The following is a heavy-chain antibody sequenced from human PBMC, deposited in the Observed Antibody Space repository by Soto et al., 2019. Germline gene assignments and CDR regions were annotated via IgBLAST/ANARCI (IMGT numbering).Heavy chain of an antibody. V-gene: IGHV1-8*01. CDR1: GYTFTSDD. CDR2: MNPNSGNT. CDR3: ASEGVRGMDV. Sequence: VQLVQSGAEVKKLGASVKVSCKASGYTFTSDDINWVRQATGQGLEWMGWMNPNSGNTGYAQKFQGRVPMTRHTSISTAYMELSSLRSEDTVVYYCASEGVRGMDVSGQGTTVTVSS. D-gene: IGHD3-16*01. J-gene: IGHJ6*02.